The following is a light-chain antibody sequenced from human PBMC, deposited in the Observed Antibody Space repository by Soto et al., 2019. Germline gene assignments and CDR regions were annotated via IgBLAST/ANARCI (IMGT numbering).Light chain of an antibody. CDR2: AAS. CDR1: QSISSY. Sequence: DIQMTQSPSSLSASVGDRVIITCRASQSISSYLNWYQQKPGKAPKLLIYAASSLQSGVPSRFSGSGSGTDFTLTISNLQPEDFATYYCRQSYSTPWTFGQGTKVEIK. V-gene: IGKV1-39*01. CDR3: RQSYSTPWT. J-gene: IGKJ1*01.